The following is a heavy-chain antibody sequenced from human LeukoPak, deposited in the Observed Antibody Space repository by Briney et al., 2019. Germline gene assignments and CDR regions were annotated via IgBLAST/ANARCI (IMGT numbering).Heavy chain of an antibody. D-gene: IGHD3-10*01. V-gene: IGHV4-59*01. Sequence: PSETLSLTCTVSGGSISSYYWSWIRQPPGKGLEWIGYTYYNGSTNYNPSLKSRVTISVDTSKKQFSLKLNSVTAADTAVYYCARDLYASGNYRSHWYFDLWGRGTLVTVSS. J-gene: IGHJ2*01. CDR2: TYYNGST. CDR3: ARDLYASGNYRSHWYFDL. CDR1: GGSISSYY.